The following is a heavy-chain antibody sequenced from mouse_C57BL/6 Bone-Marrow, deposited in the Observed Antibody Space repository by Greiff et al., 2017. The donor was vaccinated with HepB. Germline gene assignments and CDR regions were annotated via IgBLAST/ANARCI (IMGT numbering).Heavy chain of an antibody. V-gene: IGHV1-55*01. D-gene: IGHD2-3*01. CDR1: GYTFTSYW. J-gene: IGHJ1*03. CDR3: ARDGYFLYWYFDV. Sequence: QVQLQQPGAELVMPGASVKLSCKASGYTFTSYWITWVKQRPGQGLEWIGDIYPGSGSTNYNEKFKSKATLTVDTSSSTAYMQLSSLTSEDSAVYYCARDGYFLYWYFDVWGTGTTVTVSS. CDR2: IYPGSGST.